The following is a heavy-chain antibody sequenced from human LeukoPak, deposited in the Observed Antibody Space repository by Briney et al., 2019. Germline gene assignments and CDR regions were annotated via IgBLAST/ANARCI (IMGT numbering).Heavy chain of an antibody. CDR1: GYTFTSYD. J-gene: IGHJ3*02. CDR2: MNPNSGNT. V-gene: IGHV1-8*03. D-gene: IGHD6-6*01. CDR3: ARQYSSSSWREIPDASDI. Sequence: ASVKVSCKASGYTFTSYDINWVRQATGQGLEWMGWMNPNSGNTGYAQKFQGRVTITRNTSISTAYMELSSLRSEDTAVYYCARQYSSSSWREIPDASDIWGQGTMVTVSS.